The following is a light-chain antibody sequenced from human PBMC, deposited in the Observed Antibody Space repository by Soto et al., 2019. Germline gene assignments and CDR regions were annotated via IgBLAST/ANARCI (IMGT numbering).Light chain of an antibody. CDR2: TVS. CDR1: QSVSSSY. CDR3: MQRIEFPLT. V-gene: IGKV2-40*01. Sequence: EIVFTPSTSTVYVSPGASATLSCRASQSVSSSYLDWYLQKPGQSPQLLIYTVSYRASGVPDRFSGSGSGTDFTLKISRVEAEDVGVYYCMQRIEFPLTFGGGTKVDIK. J-gene: IGKJ4*01.